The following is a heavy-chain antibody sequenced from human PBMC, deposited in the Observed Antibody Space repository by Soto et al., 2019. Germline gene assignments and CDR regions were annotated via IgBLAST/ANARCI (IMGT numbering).Heavy chain of an antibody. CDR1: YYSSTSYC. J-gene: IGHJ5*02. Sequence: GASLSTFCEGSYYSSTSYCIVLVLHLGGKGLEWMGIIYPGDSDTRYSPSFQGQVTISADKSISTAYLQWSSLKASDSAMYYCARRRSVDGTGWFDPWGQGTMVTVSS. CDR2: IYPGDSDT. D-gene: IGHD6-19*01. V-gene: IGHV5-51*01. CDR3: ARRRSVDGTGWFDP.